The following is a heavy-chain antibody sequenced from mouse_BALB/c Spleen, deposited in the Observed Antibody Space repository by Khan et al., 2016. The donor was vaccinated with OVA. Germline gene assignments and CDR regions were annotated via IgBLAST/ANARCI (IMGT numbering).Heavy chain of an antibody. V-gene: IGHV14-3*02. J-gene: IGHJ3*01. D-gene: IGHD4-1*01. CDR2: IDPANGNT. CDR3: ARDYWDVFAY. CDR1: GFNIKDTY. Sequence: VQLQPSGAELMKPGASVKLSCTASGFNIKDTYMHWVKQRPEQGLEWIGRIDPANGNTKYDPKFQGTATITKDTPSNTAYLQLSSLTSEDTAVYYCARDYWDVFAYWGQGTLVTVCA.